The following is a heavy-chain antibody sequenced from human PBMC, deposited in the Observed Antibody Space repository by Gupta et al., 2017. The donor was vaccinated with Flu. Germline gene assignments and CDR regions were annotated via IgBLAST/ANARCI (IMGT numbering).Heavy chain of an antibody. V-gene: IGHV1-69*06. CDR3: ARDPGYYYGMDV. Sequence: QLQLVQSGAAVKKPGSWATVACKAAVGTFISYPISWVRQAPGQGPEGMVGIIPIFGTANYAQKFQGIVTITADKSTSTAYMELSSLRSEDTAVYYCARDPGYYYGMDVWGQGTTVTVSS. CDR1: VGTFISYP. J-gene: IGHJ6*02. CDR2: IIPIFGTA.